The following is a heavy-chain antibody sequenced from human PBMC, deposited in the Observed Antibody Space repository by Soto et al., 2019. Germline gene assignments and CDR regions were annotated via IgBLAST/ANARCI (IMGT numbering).Heavy chain of an antibody. Sequence: APDTLSLTCPVSGGSISTGNYYWRWTRQSPGKGLEWIGYIYSTGSSYYNPSLRSRVSMPVDTSKNQYSLDLSTVTAADTAVYFCDRDGILLWLSGRDGFDPWGQGTLVTVSS. CDR1: GGSISTGNYY. CDR3: DRDGILLWLSGRDGFDP. V-gene: IGHV4-30-4*02. CDR2: IYSTGSS. D-gene: IGHD2-15*01. J-gene: IGHJ5*02.